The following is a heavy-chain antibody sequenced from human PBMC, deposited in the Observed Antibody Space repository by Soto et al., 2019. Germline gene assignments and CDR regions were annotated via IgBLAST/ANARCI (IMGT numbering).Heavy chain of an antibody. CDR1: GFTFSSYE. CDR2: ISSSGSTI. V-gene: IGHV3-48*03. CDR3: ARVIVLRVYAPGLGMDD. Sequence: GGSLRLSCAASGFTFSSYEMNWVRQAPGKGLEWVSYISSSGSTIYYADSVKGRFTISRDNAKNSLYLQMNSLRAEDTTVYYCARVIVLRVYAPGLGMDDWGQGTTVTVSS. D-gene: IGHD2-8*01. J-gene: IGHJ6*02.